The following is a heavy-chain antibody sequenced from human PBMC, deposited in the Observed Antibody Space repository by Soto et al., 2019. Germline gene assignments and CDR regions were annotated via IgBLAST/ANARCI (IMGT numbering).Heavy chain of an antibody. CDR1: GGTFSSYG. CDR2: IIPIFGTT. V-gene: IGHV1-69*01. Sequence: QVQLVQSGAEVKKPGSSVKVSCKTSGGTFSSYGVSWVRQAPRQGLEWMGGIIPIFGTTNYAQKFQGRVTISADESTTTAYMELSSLRSEDTAVYYCARDTKREATSLYGMDVWGQGTTVTVSS. J-gene: IGHJ6*02. CDR3: ARDTKREATSLYGMDV. D-gene: IGHD3-3*01.